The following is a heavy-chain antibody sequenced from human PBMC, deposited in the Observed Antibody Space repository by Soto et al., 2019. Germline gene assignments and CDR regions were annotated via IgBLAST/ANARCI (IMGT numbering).Heavy chain of an antibody. CDR1: GFTFSNYA. Sequence: GGSLRLSCAASGFTFSNYAVTWVRQAPGKGLEWVSSISGSGGSTYYADSVKGRFTISRDKSKNTLNLQMNSLRAEDTAVYYCTKDAHPDGFWDFDYWGQGTPVTVSS. V-gene: IGHV3-23*01. D-gene: IGHD5-12*01. J-gene: IGHJ4*02. CDR2: ISGSGGST. CDR3: TKDAHPDGFWDFDY.